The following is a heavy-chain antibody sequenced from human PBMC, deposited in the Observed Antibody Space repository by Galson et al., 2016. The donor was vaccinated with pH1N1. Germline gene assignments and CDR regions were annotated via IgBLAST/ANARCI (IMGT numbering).Heavy chain of an antibody. J-gene: IGHJ4*02. CDR3: AKGGHYSSCDY. Sequence: SLRLSCAASGLTFSSYAMSWVRQAPGKGLEWVSTISGSGFTTFVADSVKGRFTISRDNSKNTFHLQLNSLRAEDPAIYYCAKGGHYSSCDYWGQGALVTVSS. CDR1: GLTFSSYA. D-gene: IGHD4-11*01. CDR2: ISGSGFTT. V-gene: IGHV3-23*01.